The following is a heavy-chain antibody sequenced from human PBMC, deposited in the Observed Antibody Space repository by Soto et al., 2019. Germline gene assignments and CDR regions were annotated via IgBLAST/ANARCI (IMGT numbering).Heavy chain of an antibody. D-gene: IGHD4-17*01. CDR2: NSVRGGST. J-gene: IGHJ6*02. V-gene: IGHV3-23*01. CDR1: GFILSSYA. Sequence: EVQLLESGGGLVQPGGSLRLYCVASGFILSSYAITWVRQAPGKGLEWVSTNSVRGGSTNYADSVKGRFTISRDNSKNTLYMTKNSLRAGDMAVDDFVKGQWGYGGPMHVWGQGTTDTVS. CDR3: VKGQWGYGGPMHV.